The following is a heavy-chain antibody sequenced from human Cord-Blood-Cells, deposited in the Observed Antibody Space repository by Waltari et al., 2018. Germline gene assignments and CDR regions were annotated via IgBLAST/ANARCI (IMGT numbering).Heavy chain of an antibody. J-gene: IGHJ4*02. Sequence: EVQLVESGGGVVRPGGSLRLSCAASGFTFVDYGMSWVRQAPGKGLEWVSGINWNGGSTGYADSVKGRFTISRDNAKNSLYLQMNSLRAEDTALYYCARGLYYYGSGSYYNYFDYWGQGTLVTVSS. V-gene: IGHV3-20*04. CDR2: INWNGGST. CDR1: GFTFVDYG. D-gene: IGHD3-10*01. CDR3: ARGLYYYGSGSYYNYFDY.